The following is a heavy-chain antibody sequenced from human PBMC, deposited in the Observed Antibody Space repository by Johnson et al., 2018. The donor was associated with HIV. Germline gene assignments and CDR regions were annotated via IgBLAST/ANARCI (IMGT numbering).Heavy chain of an antibody. CDR2: IKSKTDGGTT. V-gene: IGHV3-15*01. Sequence: VQLVESGGGLVKPGGSLRLSCAASGFTFSNAWMSWVRQAPGKGLEWVGRIKSKTDGGTTDYAAPVKGRFTISRDVSKNTLYLQMNSLKTEDTAVYYCNTDGWGLLHFRAKTPDAFDIWGQGTMVTVSS. CDR1: GFTFSNAW. D-gene: IGHD1-26*01. J-gene: IGHJ3*02. CDR3: NTDGWGLLHFRAKTPDAFDI.